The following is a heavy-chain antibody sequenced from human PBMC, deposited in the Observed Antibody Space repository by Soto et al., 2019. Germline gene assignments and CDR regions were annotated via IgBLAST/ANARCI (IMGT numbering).Heavy chain of an antibody. CDR2: ISAYNAYT. CDR1: GYTFISHG. V-gene: IGHV1-18*01. Sequence: ASVKVSCKASGYTFISHGISWVRQAPGQGLEWMGWISAYNAYTRYEQKLQGRLTMTTDTSTSTAYMELRSLRSDDTAVYYFARGGPSDYYYDTSGYYNYWGQGTLVTVSS. J-gene: IGHJ4*02. CDR3: ARGGPSDYYYDTSGYYNY. D-gene: IGHD3-22*01.